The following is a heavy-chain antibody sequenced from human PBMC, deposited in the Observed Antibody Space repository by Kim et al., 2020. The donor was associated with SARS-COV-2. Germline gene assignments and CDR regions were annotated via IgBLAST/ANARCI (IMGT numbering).Heavy chain of an antibody. V-gene: IGHV4-59*01. J-gene: IGHJ5*02. D-gene: IGHD2-2*01. CDR2: IHYSGRT. CDR3: VRGCSSTSCWP. CDR1: GGSISSYY. Sequence: SETLSLTCTVSGGSISSYYWSWIRQPPGKGLEWIGYIHYSGRTNYNPSLKSRVTISVDTSKNQFSLKLSSVTAADTAVYYCVRGCSSTSCWPWGQGTLVTVSS.